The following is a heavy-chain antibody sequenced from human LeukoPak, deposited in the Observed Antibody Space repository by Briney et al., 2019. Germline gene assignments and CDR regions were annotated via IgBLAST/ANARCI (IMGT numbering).Heavy chain of an antibody. CDR1: GDSVTSTGYY. CDR3: ASEGLAVAGNFYW. Sequence: SETLSLTCTVSGDSVTSTGYYRGWIRQPPGKGLEWIGSMFYSGNTHYNPSLQSRVTISVDMSKNQFSLRLTSVTAADTAVYYCASEGLAVAGNFYWWGQGALVTVSS. D-gene: IGHD6-19*01. J-gene: IGHJ4*02. CDR2: MFYSGNT. V-gene: IGHV4-39*07.